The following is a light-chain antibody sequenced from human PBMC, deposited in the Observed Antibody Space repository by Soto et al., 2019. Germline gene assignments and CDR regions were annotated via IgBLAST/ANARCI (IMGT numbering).Light chain of an antibody. CDR3: QQRSNWIT. Sequence: EIVLTHSPGTLSLSPGERATLSCSASQSVSSNYLAWYQQKPGQAPRLLIYDASNRATGIPARFSGSGSGTDFTLTISSLEPEDFAVYYCQQRSNWITFGQGTRLEIK. CDR2: DAS. J-gene: IGKJ5*01. CDR1: QSVSSNY. V-gene: IGKV3D-20*02.